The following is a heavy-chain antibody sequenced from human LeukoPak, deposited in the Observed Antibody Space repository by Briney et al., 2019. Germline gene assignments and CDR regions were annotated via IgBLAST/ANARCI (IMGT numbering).Heavy chain of an antibody. CDR3: VTGIQLSPTASFYFDY. CDR1: GYTFTSYD. Sequence: GASVKVSCKASGYTFTSYDINWVRQATGQGLEWMGWMNPNSGNTGYAQKFQGRVTMTRNTSISTAYMELSSLRSEDTAVYYCVTGIQLSPTASFYFDYWGQGTLVTVSS. J-gene: IGHJ4*02. V-gene: IGHV1-8*01. D-gene: IGHD2-15*01. CDR2: MNPNSGNT.